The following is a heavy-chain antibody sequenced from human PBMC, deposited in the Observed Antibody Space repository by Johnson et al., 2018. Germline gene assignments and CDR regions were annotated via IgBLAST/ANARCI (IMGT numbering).Heavy chain of an antibody. CDR3: ARDRGNYFDYVDV. J-gene: IGHJ6*03. CDR1: GFMFSDYY. V-gene: IGHV3-11*04. Sequence: VQLVESGGGLVKPGGSLRLSCAASGFMFSDYYMAWIRQPPGKGLEWISIITGRGSTIYLADSVKGRFTISRDTAKKSLYLQMNSLRGEDTAVYSWARDRGNYFDYVDVWGKGTTVTVSS. CDR2: ITGRGSTI.